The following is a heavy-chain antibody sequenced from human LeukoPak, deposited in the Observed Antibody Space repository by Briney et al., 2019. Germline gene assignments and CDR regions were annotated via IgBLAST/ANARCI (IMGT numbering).Heavy chain of an antibody. V-gene: IGHV4-59*12. CDR3: ARDTGDAFDI. D-gene: IGHD3-10*01. J-gene: IGHJ3*02. Sequence: SETLSLTCTVSGGSISSYYWSWIRQPPGKGLEWIGYIYYSGSTNYNPSLKSRVTISVDTSKNQFSLKLSSVTAADTAVYYCARDTGDAFDIWGQGTMVTVSS. CDR2: IYYSGST. CDR1: GGSISSYY.